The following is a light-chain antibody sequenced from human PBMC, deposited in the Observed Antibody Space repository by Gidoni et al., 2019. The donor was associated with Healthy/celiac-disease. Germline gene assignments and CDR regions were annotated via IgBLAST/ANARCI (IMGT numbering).Light chain of an antibody. CDR1: QRISSW. CDR2: KAS. V-gene: IGKV1-5*03. Sequence: IQMTQSPSTLSASVGDRVTITCRASQRISSWLAWYQQKPGKAPKLLIYKASSLESGVPSRFSGSGSGTEFTLTISSLQPDDFATYYCQQYNSYRTFGQGTKVEIK. CDR3: QQYNSYRT. J-gene: IGKJ1*01.